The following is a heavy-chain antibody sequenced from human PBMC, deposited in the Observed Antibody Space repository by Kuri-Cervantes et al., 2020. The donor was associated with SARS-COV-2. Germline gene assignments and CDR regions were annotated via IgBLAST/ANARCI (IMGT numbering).Heavy chain of an antibody. CDR1: GFTFSSYS. J-gene: IGHJ4*02. V-gene: IGHV3-33*08. D-gene: IGHD3-22*01. CDR3: ARETRDSSGYYRLSLDY. CDR2: IRYDGSNK. Sequence: SLKISCEAPGFTFSSYSMNWDRQAPGKGLEWVAFIRYDGSNKYYADSVKGRFTISRDNAKNSLYMQMNSIRAEDTAVYYCARETRDSSGYYRLSLDYWGQGTLVTVSS.